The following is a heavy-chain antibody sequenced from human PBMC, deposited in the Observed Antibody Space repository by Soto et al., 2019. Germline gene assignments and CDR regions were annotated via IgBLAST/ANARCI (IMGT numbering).Heavy chain of an antibody. Sequence: QVQLQESGPGLVKPSQTLSLTCTVSGGSISSGGYYWSWIRQHPGKGLEWIGYIYYSGSTYYNPSLKSRVTISVATSKNQFSLKLSSVTAADTAVYYCARDVVTMVRGGAEFYYYYYMDVWGKGTTVTVSS. D-gene: IGHD3-10*01. V-gene: IGHV4-31*03. CDR1: GGSISSGGYY. CDR3: ARDVVTMVRGGAEFYYYYYMDV. CDR2: IYYSGST. J-gene: IGHJ6*03.